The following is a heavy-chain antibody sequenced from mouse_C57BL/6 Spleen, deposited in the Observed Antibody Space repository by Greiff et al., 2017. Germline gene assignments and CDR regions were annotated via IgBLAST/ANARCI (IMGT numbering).Heavy chain of an antibody. Sequence: VQLQQPGAELVRPGSSVKLSCKASGYTFTSYWMHWVQQRPIQGLEWIGNIDPSDSETHSNQKLKDKATLTVDKSSSTAYMQLSSLTSEDSAVYDCAAPDGYLSWFAYWGQGTLVTVAA. D-gene: IGHD2-3*01. CDR2: IDPSDSET. CDR3: AAPDGYLSWFAY. CDR1: GYTFTSYW. J-gene: IGHJ3*01. V-gene: IGHV1-52*01.